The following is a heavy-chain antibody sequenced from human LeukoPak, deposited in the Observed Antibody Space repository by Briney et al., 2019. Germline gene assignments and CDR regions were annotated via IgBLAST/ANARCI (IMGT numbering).Heavy chain of an antibody. Sequence: GSLRLSCAASGFTFSSYWMTWIRQPPGKGLEWIGCMYNSGSINYNPSLKSRVTISVDTSKSQFSLKLNSVTAADTAVYYCARFGAFQGGYWGQGTLVTVSS. CDR3: ARFGAFQGGY. CDR1: GFTFSSYW. D-gene: IGHD3-10*01. J-gene: IGHJ4*02. CDR2: MYNSGSI. V-gene: IGHV4-59*08.